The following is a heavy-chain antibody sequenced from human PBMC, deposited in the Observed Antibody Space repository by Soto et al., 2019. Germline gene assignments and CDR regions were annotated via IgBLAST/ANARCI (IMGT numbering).Heavy chain of an antibody. J-gene: IGHJ6*02. CDR2: IIPIFGTA. D-gene: IGHD2-15*01. CDR1: GGTFSSYA. CDR3: ARVGSYCTGGSCDPVYYYGMDV. V-gene: IGHV1-69*13. Sequence: ASVKVSCTASGGTFSSYAITWVRQAPGQRREWMGGIIPIFGTANYAQKFQGRVTITAAESTRTAYMELSSLRSEDRAVYYCARVGSYCTGGSCDPVYYYGMDVWGQGTRVTVSS.